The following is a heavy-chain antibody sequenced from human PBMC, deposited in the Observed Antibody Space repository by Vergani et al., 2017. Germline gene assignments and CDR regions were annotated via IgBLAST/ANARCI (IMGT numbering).Heavy chain of an antibody. J-gene: IGHJ4*02. CDR3: ARDDSSGSCWDFNPLDY. D-gene: IGHD1-26*01. CDR1: VGTFSSYT. Sequence: QVQLVQSGAEVKKPGSSVKVSCKASVGTFSSYTISWVRQAPGQGLEWMGRIIPILGIANYAQKFQGRVTITAGKSTSTAYMELSSLRSEDTAVYYCARDDSSGSCWDFNPLDYWGQGTLVTV. V-gene: IGHV1-69*08. CDR2: IIPILGIA.